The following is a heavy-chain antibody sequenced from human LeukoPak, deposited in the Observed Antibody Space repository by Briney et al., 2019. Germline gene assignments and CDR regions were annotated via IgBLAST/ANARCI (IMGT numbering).Heavy chain of an antibody. V-gene: IGHV3-74*01. CDR3: ARGAVVVPAAKGLDY. CDR2: INTDGSST. Sequence: GGSLRLSCAASGFTFSSDWMHWVRQAPGKGLAWVSRINTDGSSTSYADSVKGRFTISRDNAKNTLYLQMNSLRAEDTAVYYCARGAVVVPAAKGLDYWGQGTLVTVSS. J-gene: IGHJ4*02. CDR1: GFTFSSDW. D-gene: IGHD2-2*01.